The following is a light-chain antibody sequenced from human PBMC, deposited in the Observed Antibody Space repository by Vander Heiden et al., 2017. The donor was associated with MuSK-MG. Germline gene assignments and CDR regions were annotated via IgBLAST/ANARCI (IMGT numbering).Light chain of an antibody. CDR3: QQYASPPST. V-gene: IGKV4-1*01. J-gene: IGKJ2*01. CDR2: WAS. CDR1: HSVLYSSDNRNY. Sequence: DILMTHSPHSLAVSPGERAAFNCNSSHSVLYSSDNRNYLAWYQQRPGQPPRLLISWASSRDSGVPDRFSGSGSGTDFTLTISGLQAEDVAVYYCQQYASPPSTFGYGAKMEIK.